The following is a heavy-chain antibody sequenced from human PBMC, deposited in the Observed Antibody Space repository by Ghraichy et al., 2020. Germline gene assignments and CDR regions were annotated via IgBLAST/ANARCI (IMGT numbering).Heavy chain of an antibody. J-gene: IGHJ4*02. D-gene: IGHD2-2*01. CDR1: GFTFSSFY. V-gene: IGHV3-74*01. CDR2: INRDGSTT. CDR3: ARGAPMDYATDY. Sequence: GGPLRLSCAASGFTFSSFYMHWVRQAPGQGLVWVSRINRDGSTTNYADSVKGRFTISRDNAKNTLHLQMNSLRADDTAVYFCARGAPMDYATDYWGQGTLVTVSS.